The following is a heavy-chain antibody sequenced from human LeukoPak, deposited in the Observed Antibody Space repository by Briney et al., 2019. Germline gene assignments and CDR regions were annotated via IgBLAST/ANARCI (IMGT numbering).Heavy chain of an antibody. Sequence: GESFQSASHGSRYSFPSYWIGWVGPLPGKGLEWRGIINPGDSDTRYSPTFQGQVTMSADKSISTAYLQWSSHRASDTGIYYCASPGGAKVSNDCWGQGTLVTVSS. CDR2: INPGDSDT. CDR3: ASPGGAKVSNDC. CDR1: RYSFPSYW. V-gene: IGHV5-51*01. J-gene: IGHJ4*02. D-gene: IGHD2-8*01.